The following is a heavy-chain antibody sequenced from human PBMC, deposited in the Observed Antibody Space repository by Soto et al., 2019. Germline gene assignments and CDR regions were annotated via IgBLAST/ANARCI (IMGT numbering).Heavy chain of an antibody. CDR3: AKDRRAGGNSAFYFDF. V-gene: IGHV3-23*01. CDR2: ISATGGGT. CDR1: GFKSSNYA. Sequence: PGGSLRLSCAASGFKSSNYAMSWVRQAPGKGLEWVSLISATGGGTYYADSVKGRFTISRDNSHNTLYLQVHSLTAEDTAVYYCAKDRRAGGNSAFYFDFWGQGAKVTVSS. D-gene: IGHD3-16*01. J-gene: IGHJ4*02.